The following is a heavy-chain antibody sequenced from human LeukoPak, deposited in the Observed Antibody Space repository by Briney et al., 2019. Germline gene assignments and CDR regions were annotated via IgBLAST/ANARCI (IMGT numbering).Heavy chain of an antibody. CDR2: INPNSGGT. D-gene: IGHD3-22*01. J-gene: IGHJ4*02. Sequence: ASVKVSCKASGYTFTGYYMHWVRQAPGQGLEWMGWINPNSGGTNYAQKFQGRVTMTRDTSISTAYMELSRLRSDDTAVYYCAREGDDSSGYYYTYWGQGTLATVSS. CDR1: GYTFTGYY. CDR3: AREGDDSSGYYYTY. V-gene: IGHV1-2*02.